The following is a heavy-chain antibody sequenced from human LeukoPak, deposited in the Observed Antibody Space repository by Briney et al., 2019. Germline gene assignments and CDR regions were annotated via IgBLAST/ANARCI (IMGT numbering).Heavy chain of an antibody. CDR1: GFTFSDYY. Sequence: GGSLRLSCAASGFTFSDYYMNWIRQAPGEGVEGVSYISTSSSYTNYADSVKGRFTIPRDSAKNSLYLQMTSLRAEDTAVYYCARISISGWYIDYWGQGTLVTVSS. J-gene: IGHJ4*02. V-gene: IGHV3-11*06. CDR2: ISTSSSYT. D-gene: IGHD6-19*01. CDR3: ARISISGWYIDY.